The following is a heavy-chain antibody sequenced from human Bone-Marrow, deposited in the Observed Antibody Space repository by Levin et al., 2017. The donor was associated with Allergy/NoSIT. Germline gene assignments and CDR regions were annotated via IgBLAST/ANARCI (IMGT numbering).Heavy chain of an antibody. D-gene: IGHD6-19*01. Sequence: SETLSLTCAVSGGSISDRNHYWGWVRQPPGTGLEWIANIFYRGNTYYNPSLKSRVAVSVDTSTNQLSLNLSSVTAADTAVYYCVRDAQWLLRQGVFDFWGQGTPVTV. CDR2: IFYRGNT. CDR1: GGSISDRNHY. J-gene: IGHJ4*02. CDR3: VRDAQWLLRQGVFDF. V-gene: IGHV4-39*07.